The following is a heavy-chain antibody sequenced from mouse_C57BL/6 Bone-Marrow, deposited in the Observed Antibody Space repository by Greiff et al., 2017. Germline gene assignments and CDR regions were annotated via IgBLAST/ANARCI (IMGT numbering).Heavy chain of an antibody. Sequence: EVKLMESGGGLVQPGGSLKLSCAASGFTFSDSGMAWVRQAPRKGPEWVAFISNLAYSIYYADTVTGRFTISRENAKNTLYLRMSSLRSADTAMYYCARQGLWYAMDYWGQGTSVTVSS. CDR3: ARQGLWYAMDY. V-gene: IGHV5-15*01. D-gene: IGHD1-1*02. J-gene: IGHJ4*01. CDR2: ISNLAYSI. CDR1: GFTFSDSG.